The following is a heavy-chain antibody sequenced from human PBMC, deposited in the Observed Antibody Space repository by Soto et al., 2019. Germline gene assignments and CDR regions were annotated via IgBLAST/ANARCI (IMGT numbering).Heavy chain of an antibody. V-gene: IGHV1-3*01. J-gene: IGHJ3*02. Sequence: QVQLVQSGAEVKKPGASVKVSCKASGYTFTSYAMHWVRQAPGQRLEWMGWINAGNGNTKYSQKFQGRVTITRDTSASTAYMELSSLRSEDTAVYYCARVRAAVAGIGRGAFDIWGQGTMVTVSS. CDR2: INAGNGNT. CDR1: GYTFTSYA. D-gene: IGHD6-19*01. CDR3: ARVRAAVAGIGRGAFDI.